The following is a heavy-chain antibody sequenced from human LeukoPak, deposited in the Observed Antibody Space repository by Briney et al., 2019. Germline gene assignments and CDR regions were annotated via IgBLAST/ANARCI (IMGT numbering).Heavy chain of an antibody. Sequence: GGSLRLSSAASGFTFSSYWMSWVRQAPGRGLEWVANIKQDGSEKYYVDSVKGRFTISRDNAKNSLYLQMNSLRAEDTAVYYCARGNGRWYYYFDYWGQGTLVTVSS. J-gene: IGHJ4*02. CDR2: IKQDGSEK. CDR3: ARGNGRWYYYFDY. D-gene: IGHD4-23*01. V-gene: IGHV3-7*01. CDR1: GFTFSSYW.